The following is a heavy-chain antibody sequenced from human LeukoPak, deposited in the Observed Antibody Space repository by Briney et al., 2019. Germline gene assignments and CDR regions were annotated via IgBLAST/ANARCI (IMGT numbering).Heavy chain of an antibody. V-gene: IGHV3-74*01. J-gene: IGHJ4*02. CDR1: GFTFSTYW. D-gene: IGHD3-22*01. CDR3: VRDMGYYDKV. CDR2: TNSDGSST. Sequence: GGSLRLSCAASGFTFSTYWMHWVRQAPGKGLVWVSRTNSDGSSTNYADSVRGRFTISRDNAKNTLYLQMNSLRAEDTAVYYYVRDMGYYDKVWGQGTLVTVSS.